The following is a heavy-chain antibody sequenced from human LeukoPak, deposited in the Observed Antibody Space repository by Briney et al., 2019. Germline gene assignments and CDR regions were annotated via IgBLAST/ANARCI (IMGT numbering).Heavy chain of an antibody. CDR3: ARRVVRGVQLDY. CDR2: IYHSGST. J-gene: IGHJ4*02. D-gene: IGHD3-10*01. CDR1: GYSISSGYY. V-gene: IGHV4-38-2*01. Sequence: SETLSHTCAVPGYSISSGYYWAWIRQPPGKGLEWIGIIYHSGSTYYNQSLKSRVPISVDTSKNQFSLKLSSVTPADTAVYYCARRVVRGVQLDYWGQGTLVTVSS.